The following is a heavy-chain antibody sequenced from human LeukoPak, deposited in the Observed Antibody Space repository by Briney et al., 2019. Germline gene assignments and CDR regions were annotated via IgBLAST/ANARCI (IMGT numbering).Heavy chain of an antibody. CDR1: GGTFSSYA. Sequence: ASVKVSCKASGGTFSSYAIIWVRQAPGQGLEWMGRIIPIVGIANYAQKFQGRVTITADKSTSTAYMELSSLRSEDTAVYYCARDPRYYYDSSGSYYFDYWGQGTLVTVSS. V-gene: IGHV1-69*04. CDR3: ARDPRYYYDSSGSYYFDY. J-gene: IGHJ4*02. D-gene: IGHD3-22*01. CDR2: IIPIVGIA.